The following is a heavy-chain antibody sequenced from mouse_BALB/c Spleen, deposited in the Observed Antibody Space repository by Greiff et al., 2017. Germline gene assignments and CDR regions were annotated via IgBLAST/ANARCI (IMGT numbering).Heavy chain of an antibody. CDR2: IRNKANGYTT. CDR3: ARDTTTVDWYFDV. Sequence: EVQLVESGGGLVQPGGSLRLSCATSGFTFTDYYMSWVRQPPGKALEWLGFIRNKANGYTTEYSASVKGRFTISRDNSQSILYLQMNTLRAEDSATYYCARDTTTVDWYFDVWGAGTTVTVSS. CDR1: GFTFTDYY. J-gene: IGHJ1*01. V-gene: IGHV7-3*02. D-gene: IGHD1-1*01.